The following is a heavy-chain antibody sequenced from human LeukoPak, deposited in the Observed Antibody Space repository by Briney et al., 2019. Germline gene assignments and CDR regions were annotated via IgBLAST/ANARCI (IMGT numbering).Heavy chain of an antibody. D-gene: IGHD3-22*01. V-gene: IGHV3-48*03. CDR3: ARAPDSSGYYHEFDY. CDR2: ISGSGSTV. J-gene: IGHJ4*02. Sequence: PGGSLRLSCAASGFTFSSYEMNWVRQAPGKGLEWVSYISGSGSTVYYADSVRGRFTISRDNAKNSLYLQMNSLRAEDTAVYYCARAPDSSGYYHEFDYLGQGTLVTVSS. CDR1: GFTFSSYE.